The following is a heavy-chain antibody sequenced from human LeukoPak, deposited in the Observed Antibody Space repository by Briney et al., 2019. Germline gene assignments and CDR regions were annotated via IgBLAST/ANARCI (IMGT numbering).Heavy chain of an antibody. CDR3: ARDKSGSYLQRRTDAFDI. D-gene: IGHD1-26*01. V-gene: IGHV3-9*01. J-gene: IGHJ3*02. Sequence: PGRSQRLSCAASGFTFSSNGMHWDRQAPGKGLEWVSGISWNSGSIGYADSVKGRFTISRDNAKNSLYLQMNSLRAEDTAVYYCARDKSGSYLQRRTDAFDIWGQGTMVTVSS. CDR2: ISWNSGSI. CDR1: GFTFSSNG.